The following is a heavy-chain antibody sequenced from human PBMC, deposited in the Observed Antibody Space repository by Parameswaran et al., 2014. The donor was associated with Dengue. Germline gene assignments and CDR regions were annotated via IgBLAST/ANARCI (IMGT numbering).Heavy chain of an antibody. Sequence: WVRQAPGQGLEWMGGVIPMLAIASIPQKFKGRVTITADESTSTVYMELTSLKSEDTAVYYCARGMGLGAATEPFDIWGHGTLVTVSS. J-gene: IGHJ3*02. V-gene: IGHV1-69*10. CDR3: ARGMGLGAATEPFDI. D-gene: IGHD3-16*01. CDR2: VIPMLAIA.